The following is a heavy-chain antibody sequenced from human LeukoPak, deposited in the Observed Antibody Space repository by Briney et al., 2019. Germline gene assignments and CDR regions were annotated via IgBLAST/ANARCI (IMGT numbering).Heavy chain of an antibody. CDR1: GYSFTSYW. D-gene: IGHD3-22*01. Sequence: GESLKISCKGSGYSFTSYWITWVRQMPGKGLEWMGIIYPGYSDTRYSPSFQGQVTISADKSISTAYLQWSSLKASDTAMYYCARRVGDSSGYLDAFDIWGQGTMVTVSS. CDR3: ARRVGDSSGYLDAFDI. CDR2: IYPGYSDT. J-gene: IGHJ3*02. V-gene: IGHV5-51*01.